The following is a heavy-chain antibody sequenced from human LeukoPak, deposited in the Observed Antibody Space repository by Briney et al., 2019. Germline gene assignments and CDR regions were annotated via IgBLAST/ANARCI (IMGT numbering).Heavy chain of an antibody. J-gene: IGHJ4*02. V-gene: IGHV3-23*01. CDR1: GFTFSSYA. D-gene: IGHD3-22*01. CDR3: AKTDMIVVANDY. CDR2: ISGGGGST. Sequence: GGSLRLSCAASGFTFSSYAMSWVRQAPGKGLEWVSAISGGGGSTYYADSVKGRFTISRDNSKNTLYLQMNSLRAEDTAVYYCAKTDMIVVANDYWGQGTLVTVSS.